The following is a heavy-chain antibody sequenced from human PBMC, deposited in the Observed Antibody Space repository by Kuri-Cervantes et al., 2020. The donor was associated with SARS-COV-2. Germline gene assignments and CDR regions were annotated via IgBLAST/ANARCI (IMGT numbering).Heavy chain of an antibody. CDR2: IFPRESET. V-gene: IGHV5-51*01. D-gene: IGHD2-8*02. CDR3: ARRTGGRLGAVGGF. CDR1: GYNYDTYW. Sequence: GESLKISCQGSGYNYDTYWIGWVRQMSGKGLEWMGSIFPRESETRYSPAFQGQVNISVDKSTSTVYLQWSSLKASDTAIYYCARRTGGRLGAVGGFWGQGTRVTVSS. J-gene: IGHJ4*02.